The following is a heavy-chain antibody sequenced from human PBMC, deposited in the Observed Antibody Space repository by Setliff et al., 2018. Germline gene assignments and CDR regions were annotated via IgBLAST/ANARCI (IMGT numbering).Heavy chain of an antibody. Sequence: ASVKVSCKASGYTFTSHYMHWVRQAPGLGLEWMGTINPSSGRTSYAQKFQGRVTMTRDTSTSTVHMDMSSLRSEDTAVYYCARDVFPYHYEGAFDIWGQGTMVTISS. D-gene: IGHD3-22*01. V-gene: IGHV1-46*01. CDR1: GYTFTSHY. CDR2: INPSSGRT. CDR3: ARDVFPYHYEGAFDI. J-gene: IGHJ3*02.